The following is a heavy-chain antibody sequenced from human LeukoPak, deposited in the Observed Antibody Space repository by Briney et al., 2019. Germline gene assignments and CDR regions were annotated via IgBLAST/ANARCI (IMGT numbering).Heavy chain of an antibody. CDR3: ARVLGSNYRNYFDY. CDR1: GGSFSSHY. D-gene: IGHD2-15*01. Sequence: SETLSLTCTVSGGSFSSHYWSWIRQPPGKGLEWIGYIYYTGRTNYNPSLESRVTISVDTSKNQFSLKVSSVTAADTAVYYCARVLGSNYRNYFDYWGQGTLVTVSS. J-gene: IGHJ4*02. V-gene: IGHV4-59*11. CDR2: IYYTGRT.